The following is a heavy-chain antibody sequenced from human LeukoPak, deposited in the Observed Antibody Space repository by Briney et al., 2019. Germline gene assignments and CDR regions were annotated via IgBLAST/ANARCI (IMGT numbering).Heavy chain of an antibody. CDR1: GFTFSSYW. J-gene: IGHJ4*02. CDR2: INSDGSST. Sequence: GGSLRLSCAASGFTFSSYWMHWVRQAPGKGLVWVSRINSDGSSTSYADSVKGRFTISRDNAKNTLYLQMNSLRAEDTAIYYCAKDLVTGSLDYWGQGTLVTVSS. V-gene: IGHV3-74*01. CDR3: AKDLVTGSLDY. D-gene: IGHD3-10*01.